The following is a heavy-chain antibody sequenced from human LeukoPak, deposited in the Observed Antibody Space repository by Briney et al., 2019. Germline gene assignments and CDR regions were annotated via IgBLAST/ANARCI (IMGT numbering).Heavy chain of an antibody. D-gene: IGHD6-13*01. CDR2: INPSGGST. Sequence: ASVKVSCKASGYTFTSYYMHWVRQAPGQGLEWMGIINPSGGSTSYAQKFQGRVTMTGDTSTSTVYMELSSLRSEDTAVYYCARASSSWYQAPRIYSDYYGMDVWGQGTTVTVSS. CDR3: ARASSSWYQAPRIYSDYYGMDV. V-gene: IGHV1-46*01. CDR1: GYTFTSYY. J-gene: IGHJ6*02.